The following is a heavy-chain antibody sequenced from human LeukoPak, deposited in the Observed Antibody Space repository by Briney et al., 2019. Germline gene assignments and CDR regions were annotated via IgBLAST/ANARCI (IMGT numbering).Heavy chain of an antibody. CDR3: AKDSSGYYGGSGAFDI. Sequence: ASVKVSCKASGYTFSNYGISWVRQAPGQGLEWVGWIRGDNGNTNYAQKLQGRVTMTTDTSTSTAYMELRSLRSEDTAVYYCAKDSSGYYGGSGAFDIWGQGTMVTVSS. CDR1: GYTFSNYG. D-gene: IGHD3-22*01. J-gene: IGHJ3*02. CDR2: IRGDNGNT. V-gene: IGHV1-18*01.